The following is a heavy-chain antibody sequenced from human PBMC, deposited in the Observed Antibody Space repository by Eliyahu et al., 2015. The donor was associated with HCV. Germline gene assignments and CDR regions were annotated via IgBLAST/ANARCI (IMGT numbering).Heavy chain of an antibody. J-gene: IGHJ5*02. Sequence: QVQLQESGPGLVKPSQTLSLTCXVXGGSISSGGXYXSWIRQHPGXGXEWXGYIYYSGSTYXNPSLKSRVTISVDTSKNQFSLKLSSVTAADTAVYYCARAMYYDFWSGYYGNWFDPWGQGTLVTVSS. CDR2: IYYSGST. D-gene: IGHD3-3*01. V-gene: IGHV4-31*03. CDR3: ARAMYYDFWSGYYGNWFDP. CDR1: GGSISSGGXY.